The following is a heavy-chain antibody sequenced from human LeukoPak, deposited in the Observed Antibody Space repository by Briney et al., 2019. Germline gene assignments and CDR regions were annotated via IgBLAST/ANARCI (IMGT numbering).Heavy chain of an antibody. J-gene: IGHJ6*02. Sequence: PGGSLRLSCTASGFIFSNYAMHWVRQAPGKGLEWVAVISYDGSYKYSADSVKGRFTISRDNSKNTLYLQMNSLRTEDTAVYYCAREGYCTNGVCSGKYFAKDVWGQGTTVTVSS. D-gene: IGHD2-8*01. CDR2: ISYDGSYK. CDR1: GFIFSNYA. CDR3: AREGYCTNGVCSGKYFAKDV. V-gene: IGHV3-30*04.